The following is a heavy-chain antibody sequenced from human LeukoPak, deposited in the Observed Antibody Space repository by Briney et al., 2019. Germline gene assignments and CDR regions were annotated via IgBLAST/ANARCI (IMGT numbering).Heavy chain of an antibody. J-gene: IGHJ4*02. V-gene: IGHV1-2*02. D-gene: IGHD3-10*01. CDR2: INPNSGGT. Sequence: ASVKVSCKPSGYTLTGYYMHWVRQAPGQRLEWMGWINPNSGGTNYAQKFQGRVTMTRDTSISTAYMDLSRLRSDDTAVYYCARTTMVRGVIIYWGQGTLVTVSS. CDR1: GYTLTGYY. CDR3: ARTTMVRGVIIY.